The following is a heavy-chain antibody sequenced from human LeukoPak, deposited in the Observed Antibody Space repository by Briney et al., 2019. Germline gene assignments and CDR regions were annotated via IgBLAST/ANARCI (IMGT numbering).Heavy chain of an antibody. Sequence: GESLRISCKGSGYSFTNYWISWVRQMPGKGLEWMGTIDPSNSYTNYSPSFQGHVTISADESISTAYLQWSSLKASDTAMYYCARTPPAAHYDFWSGYPQNDYWGQGTLVTVSS. CDR2: IDPSNSYT. J-gene: IGHJ4*02. D-gene: IGHD3-3*01. V-gene: IGHV5-10-1*01. CDR3: ARTPPAAHYDFWSGYPQNDY. CDR1: GYSFTNYW.